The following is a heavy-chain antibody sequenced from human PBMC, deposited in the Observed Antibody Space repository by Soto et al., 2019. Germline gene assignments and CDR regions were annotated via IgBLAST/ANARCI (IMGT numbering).Heavy chain of an antibody. CDR2: ISASGGST. J-gene: IGHJ4*02. Sequence: PGGSLRLSCAASGFTFSIDSMNWVRQAPGKGLELVAAISASGGSTYDADSVKGRFTISRDNSKNTLYLQMNSLRVEDTAVYYCARESFYDSGGFHGFAYWGQGTLVT. D-gene: IGHD3-22*01. CDR1: GFTFSIDS. CDR3: ARESFYDSGGFHGFAY. V-gene: IGHV3-23*01.